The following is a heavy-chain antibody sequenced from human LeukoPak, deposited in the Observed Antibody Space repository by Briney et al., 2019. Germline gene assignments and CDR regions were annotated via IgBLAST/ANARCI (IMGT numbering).Heavy chain of an antibody. CDR2: ISGGGGST. V-gene: IGHV3-23*01. J-gene: IGHJ4*02. CDR3: AKDLGYSYGYEVPYFDY. Sequence: PGGSLRLSCAASGFTFSSYAMSWVRHAPGKGLERVSGISGGGGSTYYADSVKGRFTISRDNSKNTLYLQMNSLRVEDTAVHYCAKDLGYSYGYEVPYFDYWGQGTLVTVSS. D-gene: IGHD5-18*01. CDR1: GFTFSSYA.